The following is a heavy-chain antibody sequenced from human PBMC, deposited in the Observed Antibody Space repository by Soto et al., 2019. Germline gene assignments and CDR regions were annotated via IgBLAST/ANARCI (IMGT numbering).Heavy chain of an antibody. CDR1: GGSITSGHYY. Sequence: EALSLTCTVSGGSITSGHYYCGGWIRQPPGRGLEWNGSIYYSGSTYYNPSLDSRGTISVDTSKNQFSLNLTSVTAADTDVYYCARHANRNYYDGFDIWGQGTMVTVSS. CDR3: ARHANRNYYDGFDI. CDR2: IYYSGST. D-gene: IGHD3-10*01. V-gene: IGHV4-39*01. J-gene: IGHJ3*02.